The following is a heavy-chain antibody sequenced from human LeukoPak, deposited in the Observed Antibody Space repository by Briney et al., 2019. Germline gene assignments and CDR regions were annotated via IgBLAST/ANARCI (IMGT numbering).Heavy chain of an antibody. D-gene: IGHD6-13*01. CDR2: IYRGGNT. J-gene: IGHJ6*03. CDR3: GRGIAAPGSRGYYYYMDV. CDR1: GFIVNSNY. Sequence: GGSLRLSCAASGFIVNSNYMSWVRQAPGKGLERVSVIYRGGNTYYADSVKGRFTISRDNSKNTLSLQMNSLRAEDTAVYYCGRGIAAPGSRGYYYYMDVWGKGTTVTVSS. V-gene: IGHV3-53*01.